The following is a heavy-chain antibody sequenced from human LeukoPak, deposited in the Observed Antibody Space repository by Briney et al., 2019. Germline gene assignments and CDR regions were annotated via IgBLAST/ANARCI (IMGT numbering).Heavy chain of an antibody. Sequence: GGSLRLSCAASGFTFSSYSMNWVRQAPGKGLEWVSSISSSSSYIYYADSVKGRFTISRDNAKNSLYLQMNSLRAEDTAVYYCARDLPVVDYYGMDVWGHGTTVTVSS. J-gene: IGHJ6*02. CDR3: ARDLPVVDYYGMDV. CDR2: ISSSSSYI. V-gene: IGHV3-21*01. CDR1: GFTFSSYS.